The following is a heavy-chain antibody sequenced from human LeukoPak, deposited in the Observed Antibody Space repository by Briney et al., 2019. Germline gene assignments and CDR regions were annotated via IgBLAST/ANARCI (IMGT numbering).Heavy chain of an antibody. Sequence: GGSLRLSCAASGFTFSSYAMSWVRQAPGKGLEWVSAISGSGGSAYYADSVKGRFTISRDNSKNTLYLQMNSLRAEDTAVYYCAKGIAAAGYYFDYWGQGTLVTVSS. J-gene: IGHJ4*02. CDR3: AKGIAAAGYYFDY. CDR1: GFTFSSYA. D-gene: IGHD6-13*01. V-gene: IGHV3-23*01. CDR2: ISGSGGSA.